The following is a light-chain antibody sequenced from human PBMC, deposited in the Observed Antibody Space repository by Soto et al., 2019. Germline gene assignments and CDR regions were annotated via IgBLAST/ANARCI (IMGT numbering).Light chain of an antibody. CDR1: QSVSSN. CDR2: GAS. Sequence: EIVMTQSPATMSVSPGERATLSCRASQSVSSNLAWYQQKPGQAPRLLIYGASTRATGIPARFSGSGSGTDFTLTISSLQSEDFAVYYCQQSNNWPRTFGQGTKVDSK. CDR3: QQSNNWPRT. V-gene: IGKV3-15*01. J-gene: IGKJ1*01.